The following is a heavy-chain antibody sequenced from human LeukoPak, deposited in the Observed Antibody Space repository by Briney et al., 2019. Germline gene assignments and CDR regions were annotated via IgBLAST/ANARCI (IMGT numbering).Heavy chain of an antibody. Sequence: GGSLRLSCAASGFTFSNFVMSWVRQAPGKGLEWVSAISGSGGSTYYADSVKGRFTISRDNSKNTLYLQMNSLRAEDTAVYYCAKDAVRYDILTGYARWYIFDYWGQGTLVTVSS. CDR1: GFTFSNFV. CDR2: ISGSGGST. CDR3: AKDAVRYDILTGYARWYIFDY. V-gene: IGHV3-23*01. J-gene: IGHJ4*02. D-gene: IGHD3-9*01.